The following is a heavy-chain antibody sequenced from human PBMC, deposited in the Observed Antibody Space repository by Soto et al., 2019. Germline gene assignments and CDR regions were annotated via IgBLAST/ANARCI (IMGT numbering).Heavy chain of an antibody. Sequence: SETLSLTCAVSGYSISSGYYWGWIRQPPGKGLEWIGSIYHSGSTYYNPSLKSRVTISVDTSKNQFSLKLSSVTAADTAVYYCAGGRTLAGFDYWGQGTLVTVSS. J-gene: IGHJ4*02. D-gene: IGHD1-26*01. CDR1: GYSISSGYY. V-gene: IGHV4-38-2*01. CDR2: IYHSGST. CDR3: AGGRTLAGFDY.